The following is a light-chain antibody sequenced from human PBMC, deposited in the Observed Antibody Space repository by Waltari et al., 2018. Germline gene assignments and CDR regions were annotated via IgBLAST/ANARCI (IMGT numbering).Light chain of an antibody. J-gene: IGKJ5*01. V-gene: IGKV3-11*01. CDR1: QSVSIY. Sequence: EIVLTQSPATLSLSPGERATLSCRASQSVSIYLAWYQQKPGQAPRLLIYDASNRATGIPARFSGRGSGTDFTLTISSLEPEDFAVYYCQQRSDWPPITFGQGTRLEIK. CDR2: DAS. CDR3: QQRSDWPPIT.